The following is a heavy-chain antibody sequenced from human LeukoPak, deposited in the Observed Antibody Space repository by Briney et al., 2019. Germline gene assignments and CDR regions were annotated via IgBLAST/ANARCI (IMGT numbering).Heavy chain of an antibody. CDR3: ARVRGYSNYVSY. D-gene: IGHD4-11*01. J-gene: IGHJ4*02. Sequence: PGGSLRLSCAASGFTFSSYSMNWVRQAPGKGLEWVSSISSSSSYIYYADSVKGRFTISRDNARNSLYLQMNSLRAEDTAVYYCARVRGYSNYVSYWGQGTLVTVSS. CDR2: ISSSSSYI. V-gene: IGHV3-21*01. CDR1: GFTFSSYS.